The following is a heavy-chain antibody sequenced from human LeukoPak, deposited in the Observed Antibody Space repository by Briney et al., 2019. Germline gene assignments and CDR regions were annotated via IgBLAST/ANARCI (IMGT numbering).Heavy chain of an antibody. J-gene: IGHJ4*02. CDR3: ASAMGPAAPPGDY. CDR1: GGSISSGSYY. D-gene: IGHD2-2*01. Sequence: PSETLSLTCTVSGGSISSGSYYWSWIRQPAGKGLEWIGRIYTSGSTNYNPSLKSRVTISVDTSKNQFSLKLSSVTAADTAVYYCASAMGPAAPPGDYWGQGTLVTVSS. CDR2: IYTSGST. V-gene: IGHV4-61*02.